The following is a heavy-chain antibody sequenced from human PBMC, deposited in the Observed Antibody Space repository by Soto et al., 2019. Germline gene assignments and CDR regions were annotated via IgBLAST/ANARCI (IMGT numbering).Heavy chain of an antibody. Sequence: ASVKVSCKASGYTFTSYDINWVRQATGQGLEWMGWMNPNSGNTGYAQKFQGRVTMTRNTSISTAYMELSSLRSEDTAVYYCARGSTSPLWFGESPNIDYWGQGTLVTVSS. CDR1: GYTFTSYD. D-gene: IGHD3-10*01. CDR2: MNPNSGNT. V-gene: IGHV1-8*01. CDR3: ARGSTSPLWFGESPNIDY. J-gene: IGHJ4*02.